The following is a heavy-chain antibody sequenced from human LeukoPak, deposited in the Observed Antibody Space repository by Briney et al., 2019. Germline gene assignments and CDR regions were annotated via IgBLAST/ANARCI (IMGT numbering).Heavy chain of an antibody. CDR3: ARDVGYSSGWNPARYYFDY. J-gene: IGHJ4*02. CDR1: GYTFTGYY. CDR2: INPNSGGT. V-gene: IGHV1-2*02. D-gene: IGHD6-19*01. Sequence: ASVKVSCKASGYTFTGYYMHWVRQAPGQGLEWMGWINPNSGGTNYAQKFQGRVTMTRDTSISTAYMELSRLRSDDTVVYYCARDVGYSSGWNPARYYFDYWGQGTLVTVSS.